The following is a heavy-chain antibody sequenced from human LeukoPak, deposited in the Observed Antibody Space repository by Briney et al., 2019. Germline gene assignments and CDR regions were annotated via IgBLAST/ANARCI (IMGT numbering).Heavy chain of an antibody. CDR3: HGSGSSYYYYGMDV. CDR2: INPNSGGT. CDR1: GYTFTGYY. D-gene: IGHD3-10*01. V-gene: IGHV1-2*02. J-gene: IGHJ6*02. Sequence: ASVTVSCKASGYTFTGYYMHWVRQAPGQGLEWMGWINPNSGGTNYAQKFQGRVTMTRDTSISTAYMELSRLRSDDTAVYYCHGSGSSYYYYGMDVWGQGTTVTVSS.